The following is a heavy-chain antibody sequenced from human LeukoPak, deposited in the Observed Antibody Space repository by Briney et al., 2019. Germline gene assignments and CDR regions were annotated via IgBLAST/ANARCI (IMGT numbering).Heavy chain of an antibody. D-gene: IGHD3-9*01. CDR2: INHSGST. V-gene: IGHV4-34*01. Sequence: PSETLSLTCAVYGGSFSGYYWSWIRQPPGKGLEWIGEINHSGSTYYNPSLKSQVTISVDTSKNQFSLKLSSVTAADTAVYYCARERGYFDTRDYWGQGTLVTVSS. CDR1: GGSFSGYY. J-gene: IGHJ4*02. CDR3: ARERGYFDTRDY.